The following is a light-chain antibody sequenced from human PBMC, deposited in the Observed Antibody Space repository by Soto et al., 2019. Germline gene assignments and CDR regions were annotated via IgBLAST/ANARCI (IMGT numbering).Light chain of an antibody. CDR3: QQYGSLPRT. CDR2: GAS. CDR1: QSVTSSY. Sequence: EIVLTQSPGTLSLSPGERATLSCRASQSVTSSYFAWYQQKPGQAPRLLIYGASRRATGISERFSGSGSGTDFTLTISRLEPEDFAVYYCQQYGSLPRTFGQGTKLEIK. J-gene: IGKJ1*01. V-gene: IGKV3-20*01.